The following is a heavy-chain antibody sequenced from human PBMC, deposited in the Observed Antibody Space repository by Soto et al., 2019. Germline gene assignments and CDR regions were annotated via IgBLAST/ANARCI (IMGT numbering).Heavy chain of an antibody. CDR1: GGSISSYY. J-gene: IGHJ6*03. D-gene: IGHD3-3*01. V-gene: IGHV4-59*08. CDR2: IYYSGST. CDR3: ARSGFLDPRVDSYYYYMDV. Sequence: SETLSLTCTVSGGSISSYYWTWIRQPPGKGLEWIGYIYYSGSTNYNPSLKSRVTISVDTSKNQFSLKLSSVTAADTAVYYCARSGFLDPRVDSYYYYMDVWGKGTTVTVSS.